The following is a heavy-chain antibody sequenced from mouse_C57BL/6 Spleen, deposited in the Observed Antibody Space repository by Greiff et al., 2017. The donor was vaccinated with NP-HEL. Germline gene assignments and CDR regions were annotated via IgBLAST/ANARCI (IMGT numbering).Heavy chain of an antibody. Sequence: EVQLVESGGGLVKPGGSLKLSCAASGFTFSDYGMHWVRQAPEKGLEWVAYISSGSSTIYYADTVKGRFTISRDNAKNTLFLQMTSLRSEDTAMYYCASDYYGNYAMDYLGQGTSVTVSS. D-gene: IGHD1-1*01. CDR2: ISSGSSTI. V-gene: IGHV5-17*01. CDR1: GFTFSDYG. CDR3: ASDYYGNYAMDY. J-gene: IGHJ4*01.